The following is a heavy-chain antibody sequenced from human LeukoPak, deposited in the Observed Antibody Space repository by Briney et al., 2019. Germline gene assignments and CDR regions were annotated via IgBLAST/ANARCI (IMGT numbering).Heavy chain of an antibody. Sequence: GGSLRLSCAASGFTFGSYAMSWVRQAPGKGLEWVSGISGSGVRTYYADSVKGRFTISRDNSKNTLYLQMNSLRAEDTAVYYCAKDTTPYYYYYYMDVWGKGTTVTISS. D-gene: IGHD1-1*01. CDR2: ISGSGVRT. CDR1: GFTFGSYA. J-gene: IGHJ6*03. V-gene: IGHV3-23*01. CDR3: AKDTTPYYYYYYMDV.